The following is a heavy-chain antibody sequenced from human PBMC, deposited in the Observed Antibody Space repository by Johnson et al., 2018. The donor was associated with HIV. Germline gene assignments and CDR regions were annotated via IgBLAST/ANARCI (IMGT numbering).Heavy chain of an antibody. V-gene: IGHV3-30*18. D-gene: IGHD3-22*01. Sequence: QVQLVESGGGLVQPGGSLRLSCAASAFTFDDYGMSWVRQAPGKGLEWVAVISYDGSNKYYADSVKGRFTVSRHNSKNTLYLQMNSLRDEDTAVYFCAKVHQMCDSDISDYYLGAFDFWGQGTMVTVSS. J-gene: IGHJ3*01. CDR3: AKVHQMCDSDISDYYLGAFDF. CDR2: ISYDGSNK. CDR1: AFTFDDYG.